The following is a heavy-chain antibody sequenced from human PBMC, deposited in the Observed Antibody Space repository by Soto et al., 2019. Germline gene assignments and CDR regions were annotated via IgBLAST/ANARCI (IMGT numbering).Heavy chain of an antibody. CDR1: GFTFSSSE. V-gene: IGHV3-48*03. J-gene: IGHJ4*02. Sequence: EVQLVESGGGLVQPGGSLRLSCAASGFTFSSSEMNWVRQAPGKGLEWASDISSSGSTIYYADSVKGRFTISRDNAKSSLYLQMNSLRAEDTAVYYCARPSIAVAGAFDYWGQGTLVTVSS. D-gene: IGHD6-19*01. CDR3: ARPSIAVAGAFDY. CDR2: ISSSGSTI.